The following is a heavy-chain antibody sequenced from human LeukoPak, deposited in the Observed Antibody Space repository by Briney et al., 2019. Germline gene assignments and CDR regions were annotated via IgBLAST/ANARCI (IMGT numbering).Heavy chain of an antibody. J-gene: IGHJ4*02. CDR3: ARETWELLFDY. Sequence: SETLSLTCTVSGGSISSGDYYWSWIRQPPGKGLEWIGYIYYSGSTYYNPSLKTRVTISVDTSKNQFSLKLSSVTAADTAVYYCARETWELLFDYWGQGTLVTVSS. V-gene: IGHV4-30-4*08. CDR1: GGSISSGDYY. D-gene: IGHD1-26*01. CDR2: IYYSGST.